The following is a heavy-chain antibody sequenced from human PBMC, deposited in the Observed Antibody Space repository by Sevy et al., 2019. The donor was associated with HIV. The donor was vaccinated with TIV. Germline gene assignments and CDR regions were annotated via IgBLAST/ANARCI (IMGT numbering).Heavy chain of an antibody. Sequence: GGSLRLSCAASGFTFSSYAMHWVRQAPGKGLEWVAVISHDGSNKYYADSVKGRFTISRDNSKNTLYLQMNSLRAEDTAVYYCASLGSSWSDYYYYGMDVWGQGTTVTVSS. CDR1: GFTFSSYA. J-gene: IGHJ6*02. CDR3: ASLGSSWSDYYYYGMDV. D-gene: IGHD6-13*01. V-gene: IGHV3-30-3*01. CDR2: ISHDGSNK.